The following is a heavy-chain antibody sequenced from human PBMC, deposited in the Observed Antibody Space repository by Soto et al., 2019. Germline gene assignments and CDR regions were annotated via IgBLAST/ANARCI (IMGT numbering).Heavy chain of an antibody. V-gene: IGHV3-21*06. CDR3: AGQSESRTSDLDY. CDR2: ISSTTHYI. Sequence: PGGTLRLSCAASGFTFTRYSMYWVRQAPGPGLEWVSSISSTTHYIYYGDSMKGRFTISRDNAKNSLYLEMNSLRAEDTAAYYWAGQSESRTSDLDYWGQGTLVTVSS. J-gene: IGHJ4*02. CDR1: GFTFTRYS.